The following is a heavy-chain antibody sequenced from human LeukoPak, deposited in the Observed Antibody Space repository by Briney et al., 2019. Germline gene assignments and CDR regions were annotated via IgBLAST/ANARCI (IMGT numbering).Heavy chain of an antibody. CDR1: GGSISSSSYY. CDR3: ARGDSGYDYGYYYYYMDV. CDR2: IYYSGST. V-gene: IGHV4-39*01. Sequence: SETLSLTXTVSGGSISSSSYYWGWIRQPPGKGLEWIGSIYYSGSTYYNPSLKSRVTISVDTPKNQFSLKLSSVTAADTAVYYCARGDSGYDYGYYYYYMDVWGKGTTVTVSS. D-gene: IGHD5-12*01. J-gene: IGHJ6*03.